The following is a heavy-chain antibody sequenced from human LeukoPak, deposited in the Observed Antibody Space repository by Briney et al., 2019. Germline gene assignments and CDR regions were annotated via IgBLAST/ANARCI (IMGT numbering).Heavy chain of an antibody. CDR3: VRSTGGDWYTFDT. D-gene: IGHD2-21*02. Sequence: GGSLRLSCAASGFTFSYYGMHWVRQAPGKGLEWVSSISSSSSYIYYADSVKGRFTISRDNARNSLYLQMNSLRAEDTSVYFCVRSTGGDWYTFDTWGQGTMVTVSS. CDR1: GFTFSYYG. J-gene: IGHJ3*02. CDR2: ISSSSSYI. V-gene: IGHV3-21*01.